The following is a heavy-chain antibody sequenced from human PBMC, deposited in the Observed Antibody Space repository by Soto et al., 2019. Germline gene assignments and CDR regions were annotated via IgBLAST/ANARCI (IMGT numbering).Heavy chain of an antibody. CDR2: INPDNGNT. D-gene: IGHD6-13*01. V-gene: IGHV1-3*01. CDR1: GYTFTRYT. CDR3: ARGPLSSSWYSQPYYYYYGMDV. Sequence: ASVKVSCKASGYTFTRYTMNWVRQAPGQRLEWMGWINPDNGNTKSSQKFQDRVIITRDTSASTAYMELSSLRSEDTAVYYCARGPLSSSWYSQPYYYYYGMDVWGQGTTVTVSS. J-gene: IGHJ6*02.